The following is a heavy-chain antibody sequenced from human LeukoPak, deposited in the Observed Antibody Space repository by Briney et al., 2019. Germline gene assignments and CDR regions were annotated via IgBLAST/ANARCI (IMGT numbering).Heavy chain of an antibody. CDR3: ASYASGYNWLKA. V-gene: IGHV1-2*02. D-gene: IGHD3-10*01. CDR1: GHTVTPHY. CDR2: IHPGTGDK. Sequence: DSGEASCEASGHTVTPHYIYRVRHAPGPGLEWMGWIHPGTGDKKYAQKFQGRVTVTRDTSITTAYMELSSLRSDDTAVYYCASYASGYNWLKAWGQGTLVTVSS. J-gene: IGHJ5*02.